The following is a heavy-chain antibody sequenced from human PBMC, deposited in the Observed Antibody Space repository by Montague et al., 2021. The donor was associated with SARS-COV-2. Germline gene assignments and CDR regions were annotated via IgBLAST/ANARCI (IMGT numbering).Heavy chain of an antibody. D-gene: IGHD6-13*01. Sequence: SETLSLTCTVSGGSISSRSYYWGWIRQPPGKGLEWIGSIYYSGSTYYNPSLKSRVTIRVDTSKNQFTLKLSSVTAADTAVYYCARVGRQQLVRLSGMDVWGQGTTVTVSS. J-gene: IGHJ6*02. CDR1: GGSISSRSYY. V-gene: IGHV4-39*06. CDR2: IYYSGST. CDR3: ARVGRQQLVRLSGMDV.